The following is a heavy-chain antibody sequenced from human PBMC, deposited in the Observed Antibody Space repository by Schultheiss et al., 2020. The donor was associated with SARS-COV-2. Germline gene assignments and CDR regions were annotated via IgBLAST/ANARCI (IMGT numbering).Heavy chain of an antibody. D-gene: IGHD4/OR15-4a*01. Sequence: SETLSLTCTVSGGSISSYYWSWIRQPPGKGLEWLGYLSNSGSANYNTSLKSRVTISLDTSKNQFSLKLSSVTAADTAVYYCTRPRLSYYYTDVWGQGTTVTVSS. V-gene: IGHV4-59*12. J-gene: IGHJ6*03. CDR1: GGSISSYY. CDR3: TRPRLSYYYTDV. CDR2: LSNSGSA.